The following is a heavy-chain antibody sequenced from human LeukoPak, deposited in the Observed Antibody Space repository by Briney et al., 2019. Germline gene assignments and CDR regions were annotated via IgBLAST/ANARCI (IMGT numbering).Heavy chain of an antibody. Sequence: SETLSLTCTVSGGSISSGDYYWSWIRQPPGRGLEWIGYIYYSGSTYDNPSLKSRVTISENTSKTQFSLKLSSVTAADTAVYYCARGGGRRYYYYGMDVWGKGTTVTVSS. CDR2: IYYSGST. J-gene: IGHJ6*04. CDR3: ARGGGRRYYYYGMDV. V-gene: IGHV4-30-4*01. CDR1: GGSISSGDYY. D-gene: IGHD1-26*01.